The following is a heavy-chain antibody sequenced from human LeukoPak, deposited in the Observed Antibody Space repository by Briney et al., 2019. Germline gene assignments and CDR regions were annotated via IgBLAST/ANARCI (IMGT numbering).Heavy chain of an antibody. CDR2: IYHSGST. J-gene: IGHJ6*02. V-gene: IGHV4-34*01. CDR1: GGSFSGYY. D-gene: IGHD3-10*01. Sequence: PSETLSLTCAVYGGSFSGYYWSWIRQPPGKGLEWIGEIYHSGSTNYNPSLKSRVTISVDTSKNQFSLKLSSVTAADTAVYYCARGVKYYGSGSSFYYYYGMDVWGQGTTVIVSS. CDR3: ARGVKYYGSGSSFYYYYGMDV.